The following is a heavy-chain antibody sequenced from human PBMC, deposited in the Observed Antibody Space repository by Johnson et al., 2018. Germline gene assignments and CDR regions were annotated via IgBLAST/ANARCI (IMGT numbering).Heavy chain of an antibody. CDR1: GFIFSNYG. D-gene: IGHD5-18*01. V-gene: IGHV3-64*01. CDR3: ARVGYTSYVYLGDAFDS. CDR2: INENGGGT. J-gene: IGHJ3*02. Sequence: VQLVESGGGLVQPGGSLRLSCAASGFIFSNYGMHWVRQVPGKGPEYVSAINENGGGTYSANSVKGRFTISRDNSKNTLYLHMGSRRVEDMGVYYCARVGYTSYVYLGDAFDSWGQGTMVTVSS.